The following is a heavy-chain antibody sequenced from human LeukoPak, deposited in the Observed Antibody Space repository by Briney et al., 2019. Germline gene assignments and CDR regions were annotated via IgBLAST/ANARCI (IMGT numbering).Heavy chain of an antibody. J-gene: IGHJ4*02. V-gene: IGHV4-59*01. D-gene: IGHD6-13*01. CDR1: GGSISSYY. CDR2: IYYSGST. Sequence: SETLSLTCTVSGGSISSYYWSWIRQPPGKGLEWIGYIYYSGSTNYNPSLKSRVTISVDTSKNQFSLKLSSVTAADTAVYYCARVLLKQQLVGLDYWGQGTLVTVSS. CDR3: ARVLLKQQLVGLDY.